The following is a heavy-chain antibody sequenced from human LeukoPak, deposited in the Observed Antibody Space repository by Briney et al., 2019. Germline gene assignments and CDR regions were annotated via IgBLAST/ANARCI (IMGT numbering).Heavy chain of an antibody. D-gene: IGHD4-17*01. CDR1: GGSISSSSYY. J-gene: IGHJ4*02. CDR2: IYYSGST. CDR3: ARGDYGDQGYFDY. V-gene: IGHV4-39*01. Sequence: SETLSLTCTVSGGSISSSSYYWGWIRQPPGKGLEWIGSIYYSGSTYYNPSLKSRVTISVDTSKNQFSLKLSSVTAADTAVYYCARGDYGDQGYFDYWGQGTLVTVSS.